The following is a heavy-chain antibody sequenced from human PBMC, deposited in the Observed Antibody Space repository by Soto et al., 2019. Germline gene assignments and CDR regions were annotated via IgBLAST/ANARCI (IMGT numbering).Heavy chain of an antibody. V-gene: IGHV1-58*01. CDR2: IVVGSGNT. Sequence: ASVKVSCKASGFTFTSSAVQWVRQARGQRLEWIGWIVVGSGNTNYAQKFQERVTITRDMSTSTAYMELSSLRSEDTALYFCATWHLREHAYDIWGQGTMVTVSS. CDR1: GFTFTSSA. D-gene: IGHD5-12*01. CDR3: ATWHLREHAYDI. J-gene: IGHJ3*02.